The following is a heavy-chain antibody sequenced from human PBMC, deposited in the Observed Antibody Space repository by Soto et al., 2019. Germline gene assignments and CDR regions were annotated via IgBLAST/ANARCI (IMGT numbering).Heavy chain of an antibody. V-gene: IGHV1-8*01. J-gene: IGHJ4*02. CDR2: MNPHSGDT. Sequence: ASVKVSCKASGYSFTSFHFNWVRQATGQGLEWIGWMNPHSGDTGFAQRFQGRVTMTRNTSINTAYMELRSLRSQDTAVYYCARGYQGPVDHWGQGTQVTVSS. D-gene: IGHD2-2*01. CDR3: ARGYQGPVDH. CDR1: GYSFTSFH.